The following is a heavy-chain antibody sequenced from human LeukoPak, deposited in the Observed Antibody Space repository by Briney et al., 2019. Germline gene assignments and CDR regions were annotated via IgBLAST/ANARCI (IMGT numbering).Heavy chain of an antibody. CDR1: GGSISSYY. D-gene: IGHD6-13*01. Sequence: SETLSLTCTVSGGSISSYYWSWIRQPPGKGLEWIGYIYYSGSTNYNPSLKSRVTISVDTSKNQFSLKLSSVTAADTAVYYCAGLPGIAAAGPAFDIWGQGTMVTVSS. V-gene: IGHV4-59*08. CDR2: IYYSGST. J-gene: IGHJ3*02. CDR3: AGLPGIAAAGPAFDI.